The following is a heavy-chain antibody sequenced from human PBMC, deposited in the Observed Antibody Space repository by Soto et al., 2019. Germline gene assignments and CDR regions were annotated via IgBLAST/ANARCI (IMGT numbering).Heavy chain of an antibody. CDR2: IDPSDSYT. CDR3: ATVYGDYVIPGYYYGMDV. Sequence: PGESLKISCKGSGYSFTSYWISWVRQMPGKGLEWMGRIDPSDSYTTYSPPFQCHVTISADKSISTAYLQWSSLKASDTAMYYCATVYGDYVIPGYYYGMDVWGQGTTVTVSS. D-gene: IGHD4-17*01. CDR1: GYSFTSYW. J-gene: IGHJ6*02. V-gene: IGHV5-10-1*01.